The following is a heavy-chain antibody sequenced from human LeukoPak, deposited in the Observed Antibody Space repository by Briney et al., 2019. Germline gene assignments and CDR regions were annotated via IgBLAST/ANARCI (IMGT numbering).Heavy chain of an antibody. CDR3: ARHAQKLGYCSSTSCYTDY. V-gene: IGHV4-39*01. J-gene: IGHJ4*02. Sequence: PSETLSLTCTVSGGSISSSIYYWGWVRQPPGRGLEWIGSKYYSGSTYYNPSLKSRVTISVDTSKNQFSLKLSSVTAADTAVYYCARHAQKLGYCSSTSCYTDYWGQGTLVTVSS. D-gene: IGHD2-2*02. CDR2: KYYSGST. CDR1: GGSISSSIYY.